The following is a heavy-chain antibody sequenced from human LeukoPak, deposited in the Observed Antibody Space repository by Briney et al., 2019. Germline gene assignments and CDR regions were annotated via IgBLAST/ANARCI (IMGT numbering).Heavy chain of an antibody. D-gene: IGHD3-22*01. CDR3: ARAALDSSDCYYFDY. Sequence: PGGSLRLSCAASGFTFSSYAMSWVRQAPGKGLERVSAISGSGGSTYYADSVKGRFTISRDNSKNTLYLQMNSLRAEDTAVYYCARAALDSSDCYYFDYWGQGTLVSVSS. CDR1: GFTFSSYA. J-gene: IGHJ4*02. V-gene: IGHV3-23*01. CDR2: ISGSGGST.